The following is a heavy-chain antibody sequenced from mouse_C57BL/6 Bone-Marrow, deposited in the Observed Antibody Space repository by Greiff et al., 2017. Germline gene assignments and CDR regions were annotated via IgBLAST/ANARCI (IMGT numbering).Heavy chain of an antibody. CDR2: IHPNSGST. CDR1: GYTFTSYW. J-gene: IGHJ1*03. V-gene: IGHV1-64*01. D-gene: IGHD2-14*01. CDR3: ARGYDRRGGDWYFDV. Sequence: QVQLQQPGAELVKPGASVKLSCKASGYTFTSYWMHWVKQRPGQGLEWIGMIHPNSGSTNYNEKFKSKATLTVDKSSSTAYMQLSSLTSEDSAVYYCARGYDRRGGDWYFDVWGTGTTVTVSS.